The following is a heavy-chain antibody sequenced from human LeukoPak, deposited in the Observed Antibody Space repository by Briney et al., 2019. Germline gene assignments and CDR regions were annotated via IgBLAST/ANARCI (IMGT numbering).Heavy chain of an antibody. CDR1: GGTFSSYA. D-gene: IGHD5-24*01. CDR3: ASGFVEMATITYYYYYGMDV. V-gene: IGHV1-69*13. Sequence: GASVKVSCKASGGTFSSYAISWVRQAPGQGLEWMGGIIPIFGTANYAQKFQGRVTITADESTSTAYMELSSLRSEDTAVYYCASGFVEMATITYYYYYGMDVWGQGTTVTVSS. CDR2: IIPIFGTA. J-gene: IGHJ6*02.